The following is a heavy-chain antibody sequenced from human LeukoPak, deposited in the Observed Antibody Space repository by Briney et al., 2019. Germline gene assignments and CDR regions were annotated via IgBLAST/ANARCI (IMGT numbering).Heavy chain of an antibody. CDR1: GFTFGNYA. V-gene: IGHV3-23*01. D-gene: IGHD6-19*01. CDR3: AKDSDRYSSGWFDN. CDR2: ITASGSST. Sequence: GGSLRLSCAASGFTFGNYAISWVRQAPGKGLKWVSGITASGSSTFYADSVKGWFTISRDNSKNILYLQMNSLRVDDTAVYFCAKDSDRYSSGWFDNWGQGSLVTVAS. J-gene: IGHJ5*02.